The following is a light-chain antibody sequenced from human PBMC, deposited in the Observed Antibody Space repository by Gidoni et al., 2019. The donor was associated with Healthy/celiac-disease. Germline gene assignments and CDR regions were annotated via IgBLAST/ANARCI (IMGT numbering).Light chain of an antibody. J-gene: IGKJ2*03. CDR2: GAS. V-gene: IGKV3-15*01. CDR3: QQYNNWPPEYS. CDR1: QSVSSN. Sequence: EIVMTQSPATLSVSPGERATRSCRASQSVSSNLAWYQQKPGQAPRLLIYGASTRATGIPARFSGSGSGTEFTLTISSLQSEDFAVYYCQQYNNWPPEYSFGQGTKLEIK.